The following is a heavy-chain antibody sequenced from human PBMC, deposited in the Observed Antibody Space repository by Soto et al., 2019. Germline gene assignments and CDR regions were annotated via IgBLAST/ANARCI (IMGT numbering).Heavy chain of an antibody. CDR3: ARVVEDIVVVVAATRPDNWFDP. Sequence: ASVKVSCKASGGTFSSYAISWVRQAPGQGLEWMGGIIPIFGTANYAQKFQGRVTIAADESTSTAYMELSSLRSEDTAVYYCARVVEDIVVVVAATRPDNWFDPWGQGTLVTVSS. V-gene: IGHV1-69*13. D-gene: IGHD2-15*01. CDR1: GGTFSSYA. J-gene: IGHJ5*02. CDR2: IIPIFGTA.